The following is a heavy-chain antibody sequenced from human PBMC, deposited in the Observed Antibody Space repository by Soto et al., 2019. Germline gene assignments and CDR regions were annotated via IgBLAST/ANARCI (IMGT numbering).Heavy chain of an antibody. Sequence: QVQLVESGGGVVQPGRSLRLSCAASGFTFSSYAMHWVRRAPGKGLEWVAVISYDGSNKYYADSVKGRFTISRDNSKNTLYLQMNSLRAEDTAVYYCARPLWRDDYNWGYFDLWGRGTRVTVSS. J-gene: IGHJ2*01. D-gene: IGHD4-4*01. V-gene: IGHV3-30-3*01. CDR2: ISYDGSNK. CDR1: GFTFSSYA. CDR3: ARPLWRDDYNWGYFDL.